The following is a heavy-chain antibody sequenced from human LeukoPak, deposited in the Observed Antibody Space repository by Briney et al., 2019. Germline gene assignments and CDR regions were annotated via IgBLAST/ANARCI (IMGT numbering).Heavy chain of an antibody. CDR2: ISGSGGST. V-gene: IGHV3-23*01. D-gene: IGHD6-19*01. CDR1: GFTFSSYA. J-gene: IGHJ4*02. CDR3: ARISTAVAGADY. Sequence: GGSLRLSCAASGFTFSSYAMSWVRQAPGKGLEWLSAISGSGGSTYYADSVKGRFTISRDNSKNTLYLQMDSLRAEDTAVYYCARISTAVAGADYWGQGTLVTVSS.